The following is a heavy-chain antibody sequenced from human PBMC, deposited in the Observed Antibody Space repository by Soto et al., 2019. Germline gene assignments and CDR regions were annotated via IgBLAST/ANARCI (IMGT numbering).Heavy chain of an antibody. Sequence: ESGGGLVQPGGSLRLSCAASGFTVSSNYMSWVRQAPGKGLEWVSVIYSGGSGSTYYADSVKGRFTISRDISKNTVYLQMNSLRAEDTAVYYCARDGSSRPTEYWGQGTLVTVSS. V-gene: IGHV3-66*01. CDR2: IYSGGSGST. CDR3: ARDGSSRPTEY. CDR1: GFTVSSNY. J-gene: IGHJ4*02. D-gene: IGHD3-10*01.